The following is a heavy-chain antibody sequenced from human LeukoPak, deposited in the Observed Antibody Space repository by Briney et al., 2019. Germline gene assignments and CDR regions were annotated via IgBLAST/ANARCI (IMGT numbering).Heavy chain of an antibody. J-gene: IGHJ4*02. Sequence: GRSLRLSCAASGFTFSSYAMHWVRQAPGKGLEWVAVISYDGSDKYYADSVKGRFTISRDNSKNTLYLQMNSLRAEDTAVYYCVSCSSTSCYDYWGQGTLVTVSS. CDR3: VSCSSTSCYDY. CDR1: GFTFSSYA. D-gene: IGHD2-2*01. V-gene: IGHV3-30*04. CDR2: ISYDGSDK.